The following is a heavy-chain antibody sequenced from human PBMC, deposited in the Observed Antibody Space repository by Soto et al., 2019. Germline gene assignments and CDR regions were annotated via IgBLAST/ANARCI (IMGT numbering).Heavy chain of an antibody. Sequence: ASVKVSCKASGYTFTNYAMHWVRQAPGQRLEWMGWINAGKGNTNYAQKFQGWVTMTRDTSISTAYMELSRLRSGDTAVYYCAKGAGIYYSAMDVWGQGTTVTVSS. CDR3: AKGAGIYYSAMDV. D-gene: IGHD6-19*01. CDR1: GYTFTNYA. J-gene: IGHJ6*02. CDR2: INAGKGNT. V-gene: IGHV1-3*01.